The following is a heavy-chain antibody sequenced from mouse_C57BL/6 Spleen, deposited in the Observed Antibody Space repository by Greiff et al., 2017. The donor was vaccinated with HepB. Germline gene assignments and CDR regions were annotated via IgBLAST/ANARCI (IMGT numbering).Heavy chain of an antibody. CDR2: IYPGSGST. V-gene: IGHV1-55*01. D-gene: IGHD1-1*01. CDR3: ARRRDYYGSSPFDY. Sequence: VQLQQPGAELVKPGASVKMSCKASGYTFTSYWITWVKQRPGQGLEWIGDIYPGSGSTNYNEKFKSKATLTVDTSSSTAYMQLSSLTSEDSAVYYCARRRDYYGSSPFDYWGQGTTLTVSS. CDR1: GYTFTSYW. J-gene: IGHJ2*01.